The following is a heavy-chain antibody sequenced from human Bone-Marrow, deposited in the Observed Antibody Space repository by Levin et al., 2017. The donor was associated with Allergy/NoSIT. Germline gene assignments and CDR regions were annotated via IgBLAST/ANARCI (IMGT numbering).Heavy chain of an antibody. Sequence: GSLRLSCAASGFTFSNYNMHWVRQAPGKGLEWVSSISISGNHIYYVDSVKGRFTVSRDNAKNSLYLQMNDLGAEDTAVYFCARDPMTCSGGSCYHFDHWGQGTLVTVSS. V-gene: IGHV3-21*01. CDR3: ARDPMTCSGGSCYHFDH. D-gene: IGHD2-15*01. J-gene: IGHJ4*02. CDR1: GFTFSNYN. CDR2: ISISGNHI.